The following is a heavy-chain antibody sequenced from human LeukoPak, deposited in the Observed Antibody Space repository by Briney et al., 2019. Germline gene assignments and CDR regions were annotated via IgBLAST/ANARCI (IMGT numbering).Heavy chain of an antibody. D-gene: IGHD3-16*01. CDR1: GGTLSSFA. J-gene: IGHJ4*02. V-gene: IGHV1-69*06. CDR2: IIPIFGTA. CDR3: ARDNDSRAPPHFDY. Sequence: EASVKVSCKVSGGTLSSFAISWVRQAPGQGLEWMGGIIPIFGTANYAQKFRGRVTSTPHKSTRTAHMALSSLRSEDTAVYYCARDNDSRAPPHFDYWGQGTLVTVSS.